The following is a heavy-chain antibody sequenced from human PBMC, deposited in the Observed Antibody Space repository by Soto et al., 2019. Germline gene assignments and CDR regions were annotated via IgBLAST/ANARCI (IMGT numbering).Heavy chain of an antibody. Sequence: QVQLVESGGGLVKPGGSLRLSCAASGLTFSDYYMTLIRQAPGKGLEWVSGISSSGSTMYYAGSVKGRFTISRDNAKNSLYLQMDSLRAEDTAVYYCARDQGGTGTMPFDYWGQGTLVTVSS. CDR3: ARDQGGTGTMPFDY. CDR2: ISSSGSTM. V-gene: IGHV3-11*01. J-gene: IGHJ4*02. CDR1: GLTFSDYY. D-gene: IGHD1-7*01.